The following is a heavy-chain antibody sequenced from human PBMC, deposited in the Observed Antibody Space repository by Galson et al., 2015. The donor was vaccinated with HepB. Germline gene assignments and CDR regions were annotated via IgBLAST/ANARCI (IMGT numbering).Heavy chain of an antibody. J-gene: IGHJ4*02. CDR3: AREDGYNRGSDY. CDR1: GYTFTGYY. Sequence: SVKVSCKASGYTFTGYYMHWVRQAPGQGLEWMGWINPNSGGTNYAQKFQGRVTMTRDTSISTAYMELSRLRSDDTAVYYCAREDGYNRGSDYWGQGTLVTVSS. CDR2: INPNSGGT. V-gene: IGHV1-2*02. D-gene: IGHD5-24*01.